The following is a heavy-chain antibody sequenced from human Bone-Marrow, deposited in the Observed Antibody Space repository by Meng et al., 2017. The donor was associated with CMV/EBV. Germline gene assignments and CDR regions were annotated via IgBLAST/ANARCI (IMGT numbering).Heavy chain of an antibody. CDR1: GGSISSGGYY. Sequence: GGSISSGGYYWSWCRQHPGKGLEWIGYIYYSGSTYYNPSLKSRVTISVDTSKNQFSLKLSSVTAADTAVYYCARADGSSGYYYRVDYWGQGTLVTVSS. V-gene: IGHV4-31*02. J-gene: IGHJ4*02. D-gene: IGHD3-22*01. CDR3: ARADGSSGYYYRVDY. CDR2: IYYSGST.